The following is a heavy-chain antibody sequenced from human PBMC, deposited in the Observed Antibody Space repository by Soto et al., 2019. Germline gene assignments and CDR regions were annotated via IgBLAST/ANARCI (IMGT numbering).Heavy chain of an antibody. CDR2: INDRGSI. V-gene: IGHV4-34*01. CDR3: ARESHDILTGPPWVWYFDL. D-gene: IGHD3-9*01. CDR1: GGSFSGYY. J-gene: IGHJ2*01. Sequence: QVQLQQWGAGPLRPLETLSLTCGVSGGSFSGYYWAWIRQSPGKGLEWIGEINDRGSINYNPFLKSRVSISVDTSKNHHSLNLRSVTAADTAVYYCARESHDILTGPPWVWYFDLWGRGTLVTVSS.